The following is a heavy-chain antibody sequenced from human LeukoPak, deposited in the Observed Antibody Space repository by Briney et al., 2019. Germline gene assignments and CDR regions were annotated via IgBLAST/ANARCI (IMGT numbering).Heavy chain of an antibody. Sequence: GGSLRLSCAASGFTLNNYWMGWVRQAPGRGLEWVANINQDGSEKYYVDSVKGRFTISRDNAENSLYLQMNSLRVEDTAVYYCAARSSGNPYFWGQGTLVTVSS. CDR2: INQDGSEK. V-gene: IGHV3-7*03. CDR1: GFTLNNYW. D-gene: IGHD1-26*01. CDR3: AARSSGNPYF. J-gene: IGHJ4*02.